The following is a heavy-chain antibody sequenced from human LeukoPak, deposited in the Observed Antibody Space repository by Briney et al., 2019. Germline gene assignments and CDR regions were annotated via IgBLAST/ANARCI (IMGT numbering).Heavy chain of an antibody. CDR3: ARFGFLEWLLSPRGLDY. Sequence: PGGSLRLSCAASGFTFSSYWMSWVRQAPGKGLEWVANIKQDGSEKYYVDSVKGRFTISRDNAKNSLYLQMNSLRAEDTAVYYCARFGFLEWLLSPRGLDYWGQGTLVTVSS. J-gene: IGHJ4*02. V-gene: IGHV3-7*01. D-gene: IGHD3-3*01. CDR1: GFTFSSYW. CDR2: IKQDGSEK.